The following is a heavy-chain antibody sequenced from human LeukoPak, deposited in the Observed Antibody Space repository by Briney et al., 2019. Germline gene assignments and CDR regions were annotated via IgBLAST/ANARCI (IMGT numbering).Heavy chain of an antibody. Sequence: PGGSLRLSCAASGFTFSSYSMNWVRQAPGKGLEWVSSISSSSSYIYYADSVKGRFTISRDNAKNPLYLQMNSLRAADTAVYYCARADSSSCSDYWGQGTLVTVSS. J-gene: IGHJ4*02. CDR3: ARADSSSCSDY. CDR1: GFTFSSYS. D-gene: IGHD6-13*01. CDR2: ISSSSSYI. V-gene: IGHV3-21*01.